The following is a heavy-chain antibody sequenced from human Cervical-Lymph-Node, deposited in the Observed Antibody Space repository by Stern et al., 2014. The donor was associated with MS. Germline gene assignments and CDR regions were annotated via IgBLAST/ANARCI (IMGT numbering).Heavy chain of an antibody. CDR3: ARPLGYCSGGSCLYYYYYGMDV. CDR1: GGTFSSYA. V-gene: IGHV1-69*01. CDR2: IIPIFGTA. D-gene: IGHD2-15*01. J-gene: IGHJ6*02. Sequence: MQLVESGAEVKKPGSSVKVSCKASGGTFSSYAISWVRQAPGQGLEWMGGIIPIFGTANYAQKFQGRVTITADESTSTAYMELSSLRSEDTAVYYCARPLGYCSGGSCLYYYYYGMDVWGQGTTVTVSS.